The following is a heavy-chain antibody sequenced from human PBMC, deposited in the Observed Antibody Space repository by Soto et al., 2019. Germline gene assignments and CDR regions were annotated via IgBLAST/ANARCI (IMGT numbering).Heavy chain of an antibody. CDR2: IYYSGST. Sequence: SETLSLTCTVSGGSISSYYWSWIRQPPGKGLEWIGYIYYSGSTNYNPSLKSRVTISVDTSKNQFSLKLSSVTAADTAVYYCARDLPSTGVDYWGQGTLVTVS. CDR1: GGSISSYY. V-gene: IGHV4-59*01. D-gene: IGHD4-4*01. CDR3: ARDLPSTGVDY. J-gene: IGHJ4*02.